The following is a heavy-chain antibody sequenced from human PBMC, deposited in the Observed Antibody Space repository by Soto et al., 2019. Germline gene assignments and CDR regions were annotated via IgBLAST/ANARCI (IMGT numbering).Heavy chain of an antibody. CDR3: ARDPDYYYGSGSDNWFDP. J-gene: IGHJ5*02. CDR2: ISAYNGNT. V-gene: IGHV1-18*01. D-gene: IGHD3-10*01. Sequence: QVQLVQSGAEVKKPGASVKVSCKASGYTFTSYGISWVRQAPGQGLEWMGWISAYNGNTNYAQKLQGRVTMTTDTTTSTAYMELRSLRSDDTGVYYCARDPDYYYGSGSDNWFDPWGQGTLVTVSS. CDR1: GYTFTSYG.